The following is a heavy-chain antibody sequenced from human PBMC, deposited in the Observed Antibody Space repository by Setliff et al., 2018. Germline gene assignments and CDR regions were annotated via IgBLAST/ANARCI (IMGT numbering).Heavy chain of an antibody. J-gene: IGHJ6*02. CDR1: GYSLTDYA. CDR2: IIPILGIA. D-gene: IGHD3-3*01. CDR3: ARDGDGMDV. V-gene: IGHV1-69*10. Sequence: SVKVSCKASGYSLTDYAVTWVRQAPGQGLEWMGGIIPILGIANYAQKFQGRVTMTTDTSTSTAYMELRSLRSDDTAVYYCARDGDGMDVWGQGTTVTVSS.